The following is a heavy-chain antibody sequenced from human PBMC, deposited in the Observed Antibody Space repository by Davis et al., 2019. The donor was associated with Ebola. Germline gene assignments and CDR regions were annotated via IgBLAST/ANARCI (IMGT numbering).Heavy chain of an antibody. CDR3: AREVEEYYFDY. CDR2: ISAYNGNT. Sequence: ASVKVSCKASGGTFSSYTISWVRQAPGQGLEWMGWISAYNGNTNYAQKLQGRVTMTTDTSTSTAYMELRSLRSDDTAVYYCAREVEEYYFDYWGQGTLVTVSS. V-gene: IGHV1-18*01. D-gene: IGHD1-1*01. J-gene: IGHJ4*02. CDR1: GGTFSSYT.